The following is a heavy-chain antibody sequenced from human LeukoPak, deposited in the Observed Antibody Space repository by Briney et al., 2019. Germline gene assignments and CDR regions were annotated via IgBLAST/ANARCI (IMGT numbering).Heavy chain of an antibody. D-gene: IGHD2-15*01. CDR1: GFTFGGYA. J-gene: IGHJ3*02. CDR2: ISWNSGSI. V-gene: IGHV3-9*03. CDR3: AKACGGTCSDAFDI. Sequence: GRTLRLSCATSGFTFGGYAMHWVRQAPGKGLEWVSGISWNSGSIGYADSVKGRFTISRDNAKNSLYLQMNSLRAEDMALYYCAKACGGTCSDAFDIWGQGTMVTVSS.